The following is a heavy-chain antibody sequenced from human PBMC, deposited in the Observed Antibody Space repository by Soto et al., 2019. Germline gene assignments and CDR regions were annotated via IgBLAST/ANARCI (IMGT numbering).Heavy chain of an antibody. CDR1: GYTFTSTA. Sequence: QVQLEQSVAEVMKPGASVKVSCKASGYTFTSTAMHWVRQAPGQRLEWMGWISGGNGNTKYSQKFQDRVTIIRDTSASTAYMELSSLRYEDTAVYYCARDHYGMDVWGQGTTVTVSS. V-gene: IGHV1-3*01. CDR2: ISGGNGNT. CDR3: ARDHYGMDV. J-gene: IGHJ6*02.